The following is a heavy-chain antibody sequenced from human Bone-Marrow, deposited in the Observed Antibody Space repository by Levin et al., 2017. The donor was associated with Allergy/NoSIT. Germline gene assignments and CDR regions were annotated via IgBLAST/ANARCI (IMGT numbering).Heavy chain of an antibody. D-gene: IGHD1-7*01. J-gene: IGHJ6*02. V-gene: IGHV1-8*01. Sequence: ASVKVSCKASGYTFTSYDINWVRQATGQGLEWMGWMNPNSGNTGYAQKFQGRVTMTRNTSISTAYMELSSLRSEDTAVYYCARTGDLELRHYYYYGMDVWGQGTTVTVSS. CDR2: MNPNSGNT. CDR1: GYTFTSYD. CDR3: ARTGDLELRHYYYYGMDV.